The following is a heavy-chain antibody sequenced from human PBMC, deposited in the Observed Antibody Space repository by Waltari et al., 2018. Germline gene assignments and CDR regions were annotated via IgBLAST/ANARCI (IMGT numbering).Heavy chain of an antibody. CDR2: IKEDGTEE. CDR3: ARVSKGIHFDY. V-gene: IGHV3-7*04. Sequence: LQLVESGGGVVQPGRSLRLSCAASGFTFISYGMHWVRQAPGKGLQWVAYIKEDGTEESYLDSLKGRFTISRDDAKNSLHLQMNSLRVEDTAIYYCARVSKGIHFDYWGQGTLVTVSS. J-gene: IGHJ4*02. CDR1: GFTFISYG.